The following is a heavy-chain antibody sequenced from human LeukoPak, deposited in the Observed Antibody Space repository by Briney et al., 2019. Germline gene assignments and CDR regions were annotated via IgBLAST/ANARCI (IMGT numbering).Heavy chain of an antibody. CDR1: GYTFTSYG. CDR2: ISAYNGNT. V-gene: IGHV1-18*01. D-gene: IGHD2-8*02. J-gene: IGHJ4*02. Sequence: EASVKVSCKASGYTFTSYGISWVRQAPGQGLEWMGWISAYNGNTNYAQKLQGRVTMTTDTSTSTAYMELRSLRSDDTAIYYCATYRQVLLPFESWGQGTLVTVSS. CDR3: ATYRQVLLPFES.